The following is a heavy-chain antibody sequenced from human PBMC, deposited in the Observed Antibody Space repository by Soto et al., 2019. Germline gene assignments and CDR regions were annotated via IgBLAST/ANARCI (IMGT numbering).Heavy chain of an antibody. V-gene: IGHV3-30-3*01. J-gene: IGHJ3*02. CDR1: GFTFSSYA. Sequence: GGSLRLSCAASGFTFSSYAMHWVRQAPGKGLEWVAVISYDGSNKYYADSVKGRFTISRDNSKNTLYLQMNSLRAEDTAVYYCARGGYDSSGYYDAFDIWGQGTMVTLSS. D-gene: IGHD3-22*01. CDR2: ISYDGSNK. CDR3: ARGGYDSSGYYDAFDI.